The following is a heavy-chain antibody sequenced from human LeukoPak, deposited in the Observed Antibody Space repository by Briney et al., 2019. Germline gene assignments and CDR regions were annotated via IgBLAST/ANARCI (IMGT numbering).Heavy chain of an antibody. CDR3: AKDSDIPGSFDY. CDR2: ITSSSTYI. Sequence: GGSLRLSCAASGFTFSSYSMNWVRQAPGKGLEWVSSITSSSTYIHYADSVKGRFTISRDNSNNTLSLQMTSLRVEDTAIYFCAKDSDIPGSFDYWGQGTPVTVSS. J-gene: IGHJ4*02. D-gene: IGHD2-21*02. CDR1: GFTFSSYS. V-gene: IGHV3-21*04.